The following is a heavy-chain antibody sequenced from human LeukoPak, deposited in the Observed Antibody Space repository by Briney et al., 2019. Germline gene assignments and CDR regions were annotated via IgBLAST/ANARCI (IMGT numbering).Heavy chain of an antibody. Sequence: GGSLRLSCAASGLTFSSHWMHWVRQAPGKGLVWVSRITNDGSSTTYADSVKGRFTISKDNAKNTVYLQMNSLRAEDTAVYFCARDIAVRGYYYYYGMDVWGQGTTVTVSS. D-gene: IGHD3-10*01. CDR2: ITNDGSST. CDR3: ARDIAVRGYYYYYGMDV. J-gene: IGHJ6*02. CDR1: GLTFSSHW. V-gene: IGHV3-74*01.